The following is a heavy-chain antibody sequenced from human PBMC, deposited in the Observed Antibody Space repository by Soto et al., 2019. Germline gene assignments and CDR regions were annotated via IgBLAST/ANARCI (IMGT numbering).Heavy chain of an antibody. V-gene: IGHV3-30*18. Sequence: GGSLRLSCAASGFTFSSYGMHWVRQAPGKGLEWVAVISYDGSNKYYADSVKGRFTISRDNSKNTLYLQMNSLRAEDTAVYYCAKDRAIAVASYYFDYWGQGTLVTVSS. CDR1: GFTFSSYG. J-gene: IGHJ4*02. CDR2: ISYDGSNK. CDR3: AKDRAIAVASYYFDY. D-gene: IGHD6-19*01.